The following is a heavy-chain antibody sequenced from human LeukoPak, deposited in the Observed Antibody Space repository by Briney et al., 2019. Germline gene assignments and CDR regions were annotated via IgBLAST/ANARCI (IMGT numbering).Heavy chain of an antibody. CDR3: AREYDSSGYPNDY. V-gene: IGHV1-69*13. CDR2: IIPIFGTA. D-gene: IGHD3-22*01. J-gene: IGHJ4*02. CDR1: GGTFSSYA. Sequence: ASVKVSFTAPGGTFSSYAISWVRQAPGQGLEWMGGIIPIFGTANYAQKFQGRVTITADESTSTAYMELSSLRSEDTAVYYCAREYDSSGYPNDYWGQGTLVTVSS.